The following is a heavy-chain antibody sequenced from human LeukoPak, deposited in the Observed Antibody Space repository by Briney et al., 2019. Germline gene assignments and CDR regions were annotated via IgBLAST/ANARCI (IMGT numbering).Heavy chain of an antibody. CDR1: GGSISSYY. CDR3: ARGKIVGATLFDY. Sequence: SETLSLTCTVSGGSISSYYWSWIRQPPGKGLEWTGYIYYSGSTNYNPSLKSRVTISVDTSKNQFSLKLSSVTAADTAVYYCARGKIVGATLFDYWGQGTLVTVSS. V-gene: IGHV4-59*01. D-gene: IGHD1-26*01. J-gene: IGHJ4*02. CDR2: IYYSGST.